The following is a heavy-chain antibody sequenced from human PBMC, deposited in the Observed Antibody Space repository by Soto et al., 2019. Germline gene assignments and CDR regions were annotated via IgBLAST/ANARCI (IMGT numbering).Heavy chain of an antibody. Sequence: SETLSLTCTVSGVSISSYYWSWMRQPPGKGLEWIGYIYYSGSTNYNPSLKSRVTISVDTSKNQFSLKLSSVTAADTAVYYCARGRGSGSSFYYYGMDVWGQGTTVTVSS. CDR3: ARGRGSGSSFYYYGMDV. D-gene: IGHD3-10*01. V-gene: IGHV4-59*01. J-gene: IGHJ6*02. CDR1: GVSISSYY. CDR2: IYYSGST.